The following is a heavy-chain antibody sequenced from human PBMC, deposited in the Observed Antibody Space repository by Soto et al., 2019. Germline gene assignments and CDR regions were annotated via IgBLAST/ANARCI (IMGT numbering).Heavy chain of an antibody. CDR2: ISYDGSNK. V-gene: IGHV3-30-3*01. J-gene: IGHJ4*02. CDR3: ARDATEPYSSSWATFDY. D-gene: IGHD6-13*01. Sequence: GGSLRLSCAASGFTFSSYAMHWVRQAPGKGLEWVAVISYDGSNKYYADSVKGRFTISRDNSKNTLYLQMNSLRAEDTAVYYCARDATEPYSSSWATFDYWGQGTLVTVSS. CDR1: GFTFSSYA.